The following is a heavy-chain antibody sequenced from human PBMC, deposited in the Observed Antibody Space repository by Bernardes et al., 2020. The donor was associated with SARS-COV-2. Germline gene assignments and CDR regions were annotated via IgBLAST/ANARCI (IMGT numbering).Heavy chain of an antibody. D-gene: IGHD6-6*01. Sequence: GGSLRLSCAASGFTFSTYAMSWVRQAPGKGLEWVSAISGSGGSTYYADSVKGRFTISRDNSKNTLYLQMNSLRAEDTAVYYCAKISGLIAARPYFDYWGQGTLVTVSS. CDR2: ISGSGGST. CDR3: AKISGLIAARPYFDY. V-gene: IGHV3-23*01. J-gene: IGHJ4*02. CDR1: GFTFSTYA.